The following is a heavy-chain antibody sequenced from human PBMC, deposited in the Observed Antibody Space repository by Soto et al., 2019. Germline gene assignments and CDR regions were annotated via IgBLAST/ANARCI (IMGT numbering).Heavy chain of an antibody. CDR1: GGSISSSNW. CDR2: IYHSGST. D-gene: IGHD6-19*01. Sequence: QVQLQESGPGLVKPSGTLSLTCAVSGGSISSSNWWSWVRQPPGKGLEWIGEIYHSGSTNYNPSLKSRFTISVDKSKTHFSLKLSSVTAAVTAVYYCASLAVAGIVSGRWGQGNLVTVSA. CDR3: ASLAVAGIVSGR. J-gene: IGHJ1*01. V-gene: IGHV4-4*02.